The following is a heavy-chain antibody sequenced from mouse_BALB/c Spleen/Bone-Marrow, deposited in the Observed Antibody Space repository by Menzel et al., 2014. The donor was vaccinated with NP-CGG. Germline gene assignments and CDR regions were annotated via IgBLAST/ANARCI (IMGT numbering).Heavy chain of an antibody. V-gene: IGHV2-9*02. CDR2: IWAGGST. J-gene: IGHJ4*01. D-gene: IGHD1-1*01. CDR3: ARDYYGSLYAMDY. Sequence: QVQLQQSGPGLVAPSQSLSITCTVSGFSLXSYGVHWVRQPPGKGLEWLGVIWAGGSTNYNSALMSRLSISKDNSKSXVFLKMNSLQTDDTAMYYCARDYYGSLYAMDYWGQGTSVTVSS. CDR1: GFSLXSYG.